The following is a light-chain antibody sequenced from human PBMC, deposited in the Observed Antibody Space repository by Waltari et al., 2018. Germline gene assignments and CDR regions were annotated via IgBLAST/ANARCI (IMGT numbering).Light chain of an antibody. J-gene: IGKJ1*01. CDR1: QSVGIN. CDR2: GAS. CDR3: HQYNNWPRT. Sequence: EIVMTQSPATLSVSPVERATLSCRASQSVGINLAWYQHKPCQVPSLFVYGASTRATGFTARFSGSGSVTEFTLTISSLQSEDFAVYYCHQYNNWPRTFGQGTKVEIK. V-gene: IGKV3-15*01.